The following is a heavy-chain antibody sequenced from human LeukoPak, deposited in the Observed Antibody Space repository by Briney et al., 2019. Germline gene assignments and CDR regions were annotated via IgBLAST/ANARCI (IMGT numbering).Heavy chain of an antibody. CDR2: ISGSGGST. D-gene: IGHD3-10*01. CDR1: GFTFSSYG. J-gene: IGHJ4*02. CDR3: AKPKLLWFGELLGAYFDY. Sequence: PGGTLRLSCAASGFTFSSYGMSWVRQAPGKGLEWVSAISGSGGSTYYADSVKGRFTISRDNSKNPLYLQMNSLRAEDTAVYYCAKPKLLWFGELLGAYFDYWGRGTLVTVSS. V-gene: IGHV3-23*01.